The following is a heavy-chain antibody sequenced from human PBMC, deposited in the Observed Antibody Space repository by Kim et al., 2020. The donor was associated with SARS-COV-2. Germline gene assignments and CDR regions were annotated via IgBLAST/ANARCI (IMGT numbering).Heavy chain of an antibody. D-gene: IGHD3-9*01. V-gene: IGHV4-4*02. CDR1: GGSISSSNW. CDR2: IYHSGST. J-gene: IGHJ3*02. CDR3: ARLRYFDWLLRGHAFDI. Sequence: SETLSLTCAVSGGSISSSNWWSWVRQPPGKGLEWIGEIYHSGSTNYNPSLKSRVTISVDKSKNQFSLKLSSVTAADTAVYYCARLRYFDWLLRGHAFDIWGQGTMVTVSS.